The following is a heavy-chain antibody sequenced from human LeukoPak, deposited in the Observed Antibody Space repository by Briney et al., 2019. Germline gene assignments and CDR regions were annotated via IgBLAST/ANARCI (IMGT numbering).Heavy chain of an antibody. V-gene: IGHV3-66*01. J-gene: IGHJ4*02. CDR1: GFTVSSNF. Sequence: GGSLRLSCAASGFTVSSNFMSWVRQAPGKGLEWVSVIYGGGSTYYADSVKGRFTISRDNSKNTLYLQMNSLRAEDTAVYYCATEGPDYGDYLFDYWGQGTLVTASS. CDR3: ATEGPDYGDYLFDY. CDR2: IYGGGST. D-gene: IGHD4-17*01.